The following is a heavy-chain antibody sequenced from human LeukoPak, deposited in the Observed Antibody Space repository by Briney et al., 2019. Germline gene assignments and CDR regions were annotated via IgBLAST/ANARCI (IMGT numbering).Heavy chain of an antibody. CDR1: GFTFRDYS. J-gene: IGHJ3*02. V-gene: IGHV3-48*04. D-gene: IGHD3-9*01. CDR3: ARDWYDNSDAFDI. Sequence: GGSLRLSCEASGFTFRDYSMNWVRQAPGKGLEWISYTSSGSTGASNIYYADSVKGRFTISRDNAKNSLYLQMNSLRAEDTAVYYCARDWYDNSDAFDIWGQGTMVTVSS. CDR2: TSSGSTGASNI.